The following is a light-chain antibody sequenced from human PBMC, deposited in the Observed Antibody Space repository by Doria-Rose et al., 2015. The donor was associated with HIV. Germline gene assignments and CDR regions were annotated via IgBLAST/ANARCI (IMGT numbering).Light chain of an antibody. J-gene: IGKJ3*01. CDR1: QSLLYTSKNY. CDR2: WAS. V-gene: IGKV4-1*01. CDR3: QQYYDTPS. Sequence: DIRLTQSPESLGMSLGERATLNCKSNQSLLYTSKNYLAWYQQKQGQPPKWLIYWASTRQSGVPARFSGSGSGTDFTLTISSLEAEDVAVYYCQQYYDTPSFGPGTTVDIK.